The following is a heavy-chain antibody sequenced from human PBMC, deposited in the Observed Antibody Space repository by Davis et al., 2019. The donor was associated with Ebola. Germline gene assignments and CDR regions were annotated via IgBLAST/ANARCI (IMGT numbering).Heavy chain of an antibody. D-gene: IGHD1-1*01. V-gene: IGHV5-51*01. CDR2: VIPGDSDP. J-gene: IGHJ4*02. CDR1: GFGFRSHW. CDR3: AQLAVGY. Sequence: PGGSLRLSCESSGFGFRSHWIGWVRQRPGKGLDWMGMVIPGDSDPVYSPSFQGQVTISVDTSTRTVHLQWSSLKASDTAMYYCAQLAVGYWGQGTLVTVSS.